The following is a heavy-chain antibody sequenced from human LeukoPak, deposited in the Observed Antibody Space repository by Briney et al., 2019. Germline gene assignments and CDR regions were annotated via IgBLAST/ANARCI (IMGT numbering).Heavy chain of an antibody. CDR1: GFTFDDYA. D-gene: IGHD6-13*01. Sequence: GGSLRLSCAASGFTFDDYAMHWVRQAPGKGLEWVSGISWNSGSIGYADSVKGRFTISRDDAKNPLYLQMNSLRAEDMASYYCAKDRGSSWFRYYFDYWGQGTLVTVSS. V-gene: IGHV3-9*03. J-gene: IGHJ4*02. CDR3: AKDRGSSWFRYYFDY. CDR2: ISWNSGSI.